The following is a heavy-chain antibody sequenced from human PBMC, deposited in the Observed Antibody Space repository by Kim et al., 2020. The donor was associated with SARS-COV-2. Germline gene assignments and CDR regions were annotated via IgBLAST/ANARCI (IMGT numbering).Heavy chain of an antibody. Sequence: SETLSLTCAVSGGSISSSNWWSWVRQPPGKGLEWIGEIYHSGSTNYNPSLKSRVTISVDKSKNQFSLKLSSVTAADTAVYYCAVSSSWYLSGRGDPLADYWGQGTLVTVSS. D-gene: IGHD6-13*01. CDR2: IYHSGST. V-gene: IGHV4-4*02. CDR3: AVSSSWYLSGRGDPLADY. J-gene: IGHJ4*02. CDR1: GGSISSSNW.